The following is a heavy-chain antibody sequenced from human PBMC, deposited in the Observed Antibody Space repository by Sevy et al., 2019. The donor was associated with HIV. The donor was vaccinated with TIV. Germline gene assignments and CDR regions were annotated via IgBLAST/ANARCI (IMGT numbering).Heavy chain of an antibody. CDR3: AKDGYKPSVGDENYYYCYMDV. D-gene: IGHD1-20*01. CDR2: ISGSGGST. CDR1: GFTFSSYA. J-gene: IGHJ6*03. V-gene: IGHV3-23*01. Sequence: GGSLRLSCAASGFTFSSYAMSWVRQAPGKGLEWVSAISGSGGSTYYANSVKGRFTISRDNSKNTLYLQMNSLRAEDTAVYYCAKDGYKPSVGDENYYYCYMDVWGKGTTVTVSS.